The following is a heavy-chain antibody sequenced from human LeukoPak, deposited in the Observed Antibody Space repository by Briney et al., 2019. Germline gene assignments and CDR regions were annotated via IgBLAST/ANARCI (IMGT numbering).Heavy chain of an antibody. CDR1: GYTFTGYY. J-gene: IGHJ6*03. Sequence: ASVKVSCKASGYTFTGYYMHWVRQAPGQGLEWMGWINPNSGGTNYAQKFQGRVTMTRDTSISTAYMELSSLRSEDTAVYYCARARKKYCSSTSCYEAPYYYYMDVWGKGTTVTISS. CDR2: INPNSGGT. V-gene: IGHV1-2*02. CDR3: ARARKKYCSSTSCYEAPYYYYMDV. D-gene: IGHD2-2*01.